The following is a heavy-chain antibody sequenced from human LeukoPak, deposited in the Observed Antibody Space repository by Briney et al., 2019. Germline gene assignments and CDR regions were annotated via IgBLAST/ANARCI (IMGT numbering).Heavy chain of an antibody. Sequence: ASVKVSCKASGYTFTSYYMHWVRQAPGQGLEWMGIINPSGGSTSYAQKFQGRVTMTRDTSTSTVYMELSSLRSEDTAVYYCARGLDTMVRGVIMDYFDYWGQGTLVTVSS. CDR2: INPSGGST. D-gene: IGHD3-10*01. CDR3: ARGLDTMVRGVIMDYFDY. V-gene: IGHV1-46*01. J-gene: IGHJ4*02. CDR1: GYTFTSYY.